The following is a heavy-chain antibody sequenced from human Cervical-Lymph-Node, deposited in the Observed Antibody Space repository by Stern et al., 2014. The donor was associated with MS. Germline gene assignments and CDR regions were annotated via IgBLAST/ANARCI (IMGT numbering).Heavy chain of an antibody. CDR3: ARARLSHPYWYFDL. V-gene: IGHV4-61*02. CDR1: GGSISSGSYY. J-gene: IGHJ2*01. D-gene: IGHD6-25*01. CDR2: IYTSGST. Sequence: VQLLESGPGLVKPSQTLSLTCTVSGGSISSGSYYWSWIRQPAGKGLEWIGRIYTSGSTNYNPSLKSRVTISEDTPQNQVSLKLSSVTAADTAVYYCARARLSHPYWYFDLWGRGTLVTVSS.